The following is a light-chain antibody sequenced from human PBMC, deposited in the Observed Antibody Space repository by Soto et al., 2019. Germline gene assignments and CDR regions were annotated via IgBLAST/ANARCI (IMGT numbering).Light chain of an antibody. CDR2: SGS. J-gene: IGKJ2*01. CDR3: MQAVQTPRT. Sequence: DIVMTQSPLSLPVTPGEPASISCRSSQSLLHSNGYNYLDWYLQKPGQSPQLLIYSGSNRASGVHDRFSGSGSGTDFTLKISRVEAEDVGNYYCMQAVQTPRTFGTGTKLEIK. CDR1: QSLLHSNGYNY. V-gene: IGKV2-28*01.